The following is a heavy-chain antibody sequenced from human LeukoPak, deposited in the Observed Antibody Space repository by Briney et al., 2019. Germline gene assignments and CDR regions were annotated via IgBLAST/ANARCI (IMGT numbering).Heavy chain of an antibody. CDR3: ARRRPFFDP. J-gene: IGHJ5*02. CDR1: GYSFTSYW. CDR2: FYPGDSDT. Sequence: RGESLKISCKASGYSFTSYWIGWVRQMPGKGLEWMGIFYPGDSDTRYSPSFQGQVTISADKSISTAYLQWSSLKASDTAIYYCARRRPFFDPWGQGTLVTVSS. V-gene: IGHV5-51*01.